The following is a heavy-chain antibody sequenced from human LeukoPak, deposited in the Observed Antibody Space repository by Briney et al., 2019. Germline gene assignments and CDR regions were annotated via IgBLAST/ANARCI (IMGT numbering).Heavy chain of an antibody. CDR1: GGSISSSY. CDR3: ARYVDIVTTSDAFDI. D-gene: IGHD5-12*01. Sequence: TSETLSLTCTGSGGSISSSYWSWIRQPPGKGLEGIGYIYYSGSTNYNPSLKSRVTISVDTSKNQFSLKVSSVTAADTAVYYCARYVDIVTTSDAFDIWGQGTMVTVSS. CDR2: IYYSGST. V-gene: IGHV4-59*01. J-gene: IGHJ3*02.